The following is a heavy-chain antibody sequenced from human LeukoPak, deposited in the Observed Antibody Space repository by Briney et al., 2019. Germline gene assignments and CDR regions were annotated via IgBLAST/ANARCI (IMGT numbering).Heavy chain of an antibody. CDR2: ICAYNGNT. Sequence: GASVKVSCKASGYTFTSYGISWVRQAPGQGLEWMGWICAYNGNTNYAQKLQGRVTMTTDTSTSTAYMELRSLRSDDTAVYYCARDYYGSGSYYDMDAFDIWGQGTMVTVSS. CDR1: GYTFTSYG. D-gene: IGHD3-10*01. J-gene: IGHJ3*02. V-gene: IGHV1-18*01. CDR3: ARDYYGSGSYYDMDAFDI.